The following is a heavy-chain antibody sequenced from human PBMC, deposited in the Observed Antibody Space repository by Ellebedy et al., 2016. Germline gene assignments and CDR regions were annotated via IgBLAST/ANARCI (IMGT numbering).Heavy chain of an antibody. CDR3: ARVRDYVDYFDY. CDR1: GGSISSGGYS. CDR2: IYHSGST. D-gene: IGHD4-17*01. V-gene: IGHV4-30-2*01. Sequence: SETLSLTXTVSGGSISSGGYSWSWIRQPPGKGLEWIGYIYHSGSTYYNPSLKSRVTISVDRSKNQFSLKLSSVTAADTAVYYCARVRDYVDYFDYWGQGTLVTVSS. J-gene: IGHJ4*02.